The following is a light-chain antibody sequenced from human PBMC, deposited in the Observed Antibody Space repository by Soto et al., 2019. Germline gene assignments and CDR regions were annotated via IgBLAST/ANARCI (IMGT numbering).Light chain of an antibody. Sequence: EIVMTQSPATLSVSPGERGTLSCRASQSISSNLAWYQQKPGQAPRLVIYGASSRATGIPDRFSGSGSGTDFTLTISRLEPEDFAVYYCQQYGSSPGTFGQGTKVDIK. V-gene: IGKV3-20*01. CDR1: QSISSN. CDR2: GAS. J-gene: IGKJ1*01. CDR3: QQYGSSPGT.